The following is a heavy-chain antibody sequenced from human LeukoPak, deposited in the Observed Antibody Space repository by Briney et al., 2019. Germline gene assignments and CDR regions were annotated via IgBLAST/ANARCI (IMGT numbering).Heavy chain of an antibody. CDR1: GGTFSSYA. J-gene: IGHJ3*02. CDR3: AKDRSSAFDI. V-gene: IGHV3-23*01. Sequence: ASVKVSCKASGGTFSSYAMSWVRQAPGKGLEWVSAISGSGGSTYYADSVKGRFTISRDNSKNTLYLQMNSLRAEDTAVYYCAKDRSSAFDIWGQGTMVTVSS. CDR2: ISGSGGST.